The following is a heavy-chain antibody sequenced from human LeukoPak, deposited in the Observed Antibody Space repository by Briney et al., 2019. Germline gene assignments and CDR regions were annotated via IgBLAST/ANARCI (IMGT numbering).Heavy chain of an antibody. CDR2: IRMKASGATT. Sequence: GGSLRLSCTASGFTFVDYAMSWFCQAPGKGLEWVGFIRMKASGATTEYAASVKGRFTMSRDDSKNIAFLQMNSLKTEDTAVYDCTREAGDRVDYWGQGTLVIVSS. D-gene: IGHD4-17*01. CDR1: GFTFVDYA. V-gene: IGHV3-49*03. J-gene: IGHJ4*02. CDR3: TREAGDRVDY.